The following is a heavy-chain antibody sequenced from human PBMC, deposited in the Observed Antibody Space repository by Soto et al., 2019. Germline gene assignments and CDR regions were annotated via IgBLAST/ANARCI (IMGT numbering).Heavy chain of an antibody. J-gene: IGHJ4*02. CDR3: ARAPAYYYQSSGFFDD. CDR2: ISYSGNT. Sequence: QVRLQESGPGLVKPAETLSLTCTVSGDSISSYDWSWIRQPPGKGLEWIGYISYSGNTNYNPSLQSRATISADTSKNQFSLKMSSVTAADTAVYYCARAPAYYYQSSGFFDDWGQGTLVTVSS. CDR1: GDSISSYD. V-gene: IGHV4-59*01. D-gene: IGHD3-22*01.